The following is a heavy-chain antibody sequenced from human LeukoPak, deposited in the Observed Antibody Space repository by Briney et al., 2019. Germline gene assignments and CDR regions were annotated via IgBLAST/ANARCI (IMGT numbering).Heavy chain of an antibody. Sequence: SETLSLTCTVSGDSINAYYWGWIRQPPGKGLEWIGYIYFSGTTKYNPSLESRVTISVDTSKNQFSLKLSSVTAADTAVYYCARRRAEGGSNGHYSWFDPWGQGILVTVSS. V-gene: IGHV4-59*08. CDR2: IYFSGTT. J-gene: IGHJ5*02. CDR1: GDSINAYY. D-gene: IGHD6-13*01. CDR3: ARRRAEGGSNGHYSWFDP.